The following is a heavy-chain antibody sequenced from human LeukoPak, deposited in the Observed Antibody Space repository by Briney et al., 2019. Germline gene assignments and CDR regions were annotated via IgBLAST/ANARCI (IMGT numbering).Heavy chain of an antibody. V-gene: IGHV5-51*01. Sequence: GESLKISCXGSGYSFTSYWIGWVRQMPGKGLEWMGIIYPGDSDTRYSPSFQGQVTISADKSISTAYLQWSSLKASDTAMYYCARTSSEYCGGDCYFDYWGQGTLVTVSS. J-gene: IGHJ4*02. D-gene: IGHD2-21*01. CDR3: ARTSSEYCGGDCYFDY. CDR2: IYPGDSDT. CDR1: GYSFTSYW.